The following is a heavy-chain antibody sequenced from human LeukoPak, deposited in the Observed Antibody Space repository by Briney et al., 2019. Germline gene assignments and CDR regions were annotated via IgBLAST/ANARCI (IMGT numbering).Heavy chain of an antibody. CDR1: GYAISSAYY. J-gene: IGHJ6*04. D-gene: IGHD1-26*01. CDR3: SRDLGSSPPSGV. V-gene: IGHV4-38-2*02. CDR2: IHYTGST. Sequence: SETLSLTCTVSGYAISSAYYWGWIRQPPGKGLEWIGTIHYTGSTYYNPSLKSRVTISLDTSKNQFSLKLTSVTAADTAVYYCSRDLGSSPPSGVWGRGTTVTVSS.